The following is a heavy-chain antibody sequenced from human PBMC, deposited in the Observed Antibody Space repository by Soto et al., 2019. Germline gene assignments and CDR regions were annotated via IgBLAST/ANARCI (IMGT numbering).Heavy chain of an antibody. CDR3: ARSPRRCRFSF. V-gene: IGHV1-8*01. J-gene: IGHJ1*01. CDR2: MNPNSGNT. D-gene: IGHD3-3*01. CDR1: GYTFASYD. Sequence: ASVKVSCKASGYTFASYDINWVRQATGQGFEWMGWMNPNSGNTGYAQKFQGRVTMTRDTSITTAYMELSSLRSEDTAVYYCARSPRRCRFSFWSLGSLVTVSS.